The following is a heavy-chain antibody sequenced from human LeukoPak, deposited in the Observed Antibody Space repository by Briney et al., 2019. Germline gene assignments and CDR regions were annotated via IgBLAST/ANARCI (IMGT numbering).Heavy chain of an antibody. J-gene: IGHJ3*02. D-gene: IGHD6-19*01. CDR1: GFTFSSYA. CDR3: AKDRSSGWLDDAFDI. Sequence: GSLRLSCAVSGFTFSSYAMSWVRQAPGKGLEWVSATSDSGGTTYYADSVKGQFTISRDNSKNTLYLQMNSLRAEDTAVYYCAKDRSSGWLDDAFDIWGQGTMVTVSS. CDR2: TSDSGGTT. V-gene: IGHV3-23*01.